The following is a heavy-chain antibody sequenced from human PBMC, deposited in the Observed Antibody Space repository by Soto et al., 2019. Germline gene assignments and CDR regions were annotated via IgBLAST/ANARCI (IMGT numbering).Heavy chain of an antibody. D-gene: IGHD2-15*01. J-gene: IGHJ6*03. Sequence: GGSLRLSCAASGFTFSSYAMSWVRQAPGKGLEWVSAISGSGGSTYYADSVKGRFTISRDNSKNTLYLQMNSLRAEDTAVYYCAKQVYCSGGSCYYYYYYMDVWGKGTTVTVSS. CDR2: ISGSGGST. CDR3: AKQVYCSGGSCYYYYYYMDV. V-gene: IGHV3-23*01. CDR1: GFTFSSYA.